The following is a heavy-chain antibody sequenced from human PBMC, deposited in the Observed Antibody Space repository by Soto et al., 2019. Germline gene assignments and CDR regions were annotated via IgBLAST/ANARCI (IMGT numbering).Heavy chain of an antibody. V-gene: IGHV3-15*01. Sequence: EAQLEESGGGVVKPGGSLRLSCAASGFTFRSAWMSWVRQAPGKGLEWVGRVKSKSDGEATDYGAPVKGRFIISRDDSKNTLFLQLNSLKTEDTGVYYCTTGVGATGFDYYYNGTDVWGRGTTVTVSS. D-gene: IGHD1-26*01. J-gene: IGHJ6*02. CDR2: VKSKSDGEAT. CDR3: TTGVGATGFDYYYNGTDV. CDR1: GFTFRSAW.